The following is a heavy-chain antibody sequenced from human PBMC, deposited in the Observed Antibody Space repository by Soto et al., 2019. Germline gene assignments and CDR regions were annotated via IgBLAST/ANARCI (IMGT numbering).Heavy chain of an antibody. CDR2: IIPIFGTA. V-gene: IGHV1-69*01. CDR3: DRNEYSTTFYYCGMDV. D-gene: IGHD6-6*01. J-gene: IGHJ6*02. Sequence: QVQLVQSGAEVKKPGSSVKVSCKASGGTFSSYAITWVRQAPGQGLEWMGRIIPIFGTANYNQKFQGRVTITADESTSTAYMELSSLGSEDTAVDYCDRNEYSTTFYYCGMDVWSQGTTVTVSS. CDR1: GGTFSSYA.